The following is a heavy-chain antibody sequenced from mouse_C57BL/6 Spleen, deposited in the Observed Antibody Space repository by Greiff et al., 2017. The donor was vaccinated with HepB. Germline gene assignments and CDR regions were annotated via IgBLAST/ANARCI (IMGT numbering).Heavy chain of an antibody. CDR3: ARELCLRYYGSSPWDPFAY. Sequence: VQLQQPGAELVMPGASVKLSCKASGYTFNSYWMHWVKQRPGQGLEWIGEIDPSDSYTKYNQKFKGKSTLTVDKSSSTAYMQLSSLTAEDSAVYYCARELCLRYYGSSPWDPFAYWGQGTLVTVSA. CDR1: GYTFNSYW. J-gene: IGHJ3*01. V-gene: IGHV1-69*01. D-gene: IGHD1-1*01. CDR2: IDPSDSYT.